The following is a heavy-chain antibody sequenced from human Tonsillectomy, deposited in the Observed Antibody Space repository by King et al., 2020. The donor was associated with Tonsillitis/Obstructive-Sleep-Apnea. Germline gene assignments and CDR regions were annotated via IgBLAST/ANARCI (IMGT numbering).Heavy chain of an antibody. CDR3: AKGPNPFYYDRSGYYRNLLES. CDR2: ISGSGGST. J-gene: IGHJ5*01. CDR1: GFTFSSYA. D-gene: IGHD3-22*01. V-gene: IGHV3-23*04. Sequence: VQLVESGGGLVQPGGSLRLSCAAAGFTFSSYAMSWVRQAPGKGLEWVSAISGSGGSTYYADSVKGRFTISRDNSKNTLYLQMNSLRAEDTAVYYCAKGPNPFYYDRSGYYRNLLESWGQGTLVTVSS.